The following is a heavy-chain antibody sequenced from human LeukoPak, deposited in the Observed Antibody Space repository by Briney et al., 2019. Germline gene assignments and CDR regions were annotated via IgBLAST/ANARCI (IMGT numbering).Heavy chain of an antibody. CDR3: ARGHVLVPAATDY. J-gene: IGHJ4*02. Sequence: ASVKVSCKASWYTFTSYQINWVRQATGQGLEWMGWMNPDNGNTGFAQNFQGRVTMTRNISISTAYMALSSLRSGDTAVYYCARGHVLVPAATDYWGQGTLVTVSS. V-gene: IGHV1-8*01. CDR1: WYTFTSYQ. D-gene: IGHD2-2*01. CDR2: MNPDNGNT.